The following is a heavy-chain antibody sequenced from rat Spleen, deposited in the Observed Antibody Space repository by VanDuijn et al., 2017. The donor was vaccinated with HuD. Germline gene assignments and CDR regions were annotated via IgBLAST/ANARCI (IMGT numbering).Heavy chain of an antibody. CDR1: GFTFSDYY. V-gene: IGHV5-29*01. CDR3: ARYNSGRHFDY. J-gene: IGHJ2*01. CDR2: ISYDGSST. Sequence: EVQLVESDGGLVQPGRSLKLSCAASGFTFSDYYMAWVRQAPTKGLEWVATISYDGSSTYYRDSVKGRFTISRDNAKSTLYLQMDSLRSEDTATYYCARYNSGRHFDYWGQGVMVTVSS. D-gene: IGHD4-3*01.